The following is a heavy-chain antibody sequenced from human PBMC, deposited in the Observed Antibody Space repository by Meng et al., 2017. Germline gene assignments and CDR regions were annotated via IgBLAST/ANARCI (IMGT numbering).Heavy chain of an antibody. CDR1: VCTFSSYT. Sequence: SVKVSCKASVCTFSSYTISWVRQAPGQGLEWMGRIIPILGIANYAQKFQGRVPITADKSTSTAYMELSSLRSEDTAVYYCARGVGFYDSSGYLKYYFDYWGQGTLVTVSS. V-gene: IGHV1-69*02. CDR3: ARGVGFYDSSGYLKYYFDY. D-gene: IGHD3-22*01. J-gene: IGHJ4*02. CDR2: IIPILGIA.